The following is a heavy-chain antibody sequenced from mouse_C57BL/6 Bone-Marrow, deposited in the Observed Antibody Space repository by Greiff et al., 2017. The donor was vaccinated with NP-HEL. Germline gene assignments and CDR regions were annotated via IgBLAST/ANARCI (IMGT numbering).Heavy chain of an antibody. V-gene: IGHV1-20*01. D-gene: IGHD1-1*01. CDR1: GYSFTGYF. J-gene: IGHJ1*03. CDR2: INPYNGDT. CDR3: ARDYYGSSRYWYFDV. Sequence: VQLQQSGPELVKPGDSVKISCKASGYSFTGYFMNWVMQSHGKSLEWIGRINPYNGDTFYNQKFKGKATLTVDKSSSIANMELRSLTSEDSAVYYCARDYYGSSRYWYFDVWGTGTTVTVSS.